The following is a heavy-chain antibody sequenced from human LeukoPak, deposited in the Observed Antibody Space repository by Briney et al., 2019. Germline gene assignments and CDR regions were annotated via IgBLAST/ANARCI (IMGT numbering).Heavy chain of an antibody. D-gene: IGHD1-26*01. CDR1: GFTFSTYN. Sequence: TGGSLRLSCAASGFTFSTYNMNWVRQAPGKGLEWISYINADSSTIQYADSVRGRFTTSRDNAKNSLYLQMNSLRAEDTAVYYCVRDKSRGQSLGVIYWGQGSLVTVSS. V-gene: IGHV3-48*01. CDR2: INADSSTI. CDR3: VRDKSRGQSLGVIY. J-gene: IGHJ4*02.